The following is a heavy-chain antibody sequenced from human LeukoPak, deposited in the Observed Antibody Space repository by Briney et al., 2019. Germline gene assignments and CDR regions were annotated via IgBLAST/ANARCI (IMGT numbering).Heavy chain of an antibody. CDR1: GFTFSSYG. CDR3: AKDTKRYCTSTRCSITDH. CDR2: IWYDGNNK. V-gene: IGHV3-33*06. Sequence: GTSLRLSCAASGFTFSSYGMHWVRQAPGKGLAWVAIIWYDGNNKYHADSVRGRFTISRDNSKNTLYLQMNSLRAEDTAVYYCAKDTKRYCTSTRCSITDHWGQGTLVTVSS. D-gene: IGHD2-2*01. J-gene: IGHJ4*02.